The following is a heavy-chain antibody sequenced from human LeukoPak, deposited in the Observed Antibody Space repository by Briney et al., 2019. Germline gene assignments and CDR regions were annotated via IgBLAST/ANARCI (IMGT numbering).Heavy chain of an antibody. D-gene: IGHD6-19*01. V-gene: IGHV1-18*01. Sequence: GASVKVSCKASGYTFTNYGITWVRQAPGQGLEWMGWISGYSGNANYAQKLQGRVTMTTDTFTSTAYMELSSLRSEDTAVYYCARDYTSGWYNFDYWGQGTLVTVSS. CDR1: GYTFTNYG. J-gene: IGHJ4*02. CDR2: ISGYSGNA. CDR3: ARDYTSGWYNFDY.